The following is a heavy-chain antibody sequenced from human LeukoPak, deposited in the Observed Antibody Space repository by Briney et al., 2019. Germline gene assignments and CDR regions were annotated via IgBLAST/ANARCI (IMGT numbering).Heavy chain of an antibody. Sequence: SXTLSLTCTVSGGSISSYYWSWVRQPPGKGLEWVGYVFNSARTNYNPSLRSRVTMSVDTSKNQFSLKLSSLTAADTAVYYCAGRQHIVVVTATRGSFDMWGQGTMVTVSS. J-gene: IGHJ3*02. CDR3: AGRQHIVVVTATRGSFDM. D-gene: IGHD2-21*02. V-gene: IGHV4-59*01. CDR1: GGSISSYY. CDR2: VFNSART.